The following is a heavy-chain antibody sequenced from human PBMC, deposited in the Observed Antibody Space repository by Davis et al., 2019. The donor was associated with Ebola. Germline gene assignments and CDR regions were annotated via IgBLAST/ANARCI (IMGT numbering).Heavy chain of an antibody. J-gene: IGHJ4*02. Sequence: GESLKISCAASGFTFSSYSMNWVRQAPGKGLEWASYISSSSSTIYYADSVKGRFTISRDNARNSLFLEMDSLRDEDTAVYYCARYHLGSYLKDPFDSWGQGTLVIVSS. CDR3: ARYHLGSYLKDPFDS. CDR2: ISSSSSTI. V-gene: IGHV3-48*02. D-gene: IGHD3-16*01. CDR1: GFTFSSYS.